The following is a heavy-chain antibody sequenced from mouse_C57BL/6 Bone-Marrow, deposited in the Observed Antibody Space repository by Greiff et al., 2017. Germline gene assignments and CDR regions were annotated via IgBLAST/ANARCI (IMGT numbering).Heavy chain of an antibody. D-gene: IGHD1-1*01. V-gene: IGHV5-17*01. CDR1: GFTFSDYG. J-gene: IGHJ2*01. Sequence: EVQLVESGGGLVKPGGSLKLSCAASGFTFSDYGMHWVRQAPEKGLEWVAYISRGSSTIYYADTVKGRVTIARDNAKNTLFLQKTSLRSEDTAMYCWARPHYGNSYYVDYLGQGTTLTGSS. CDR2: ISRGSSTI. CDR3: ARPHYGNSYYVDY.